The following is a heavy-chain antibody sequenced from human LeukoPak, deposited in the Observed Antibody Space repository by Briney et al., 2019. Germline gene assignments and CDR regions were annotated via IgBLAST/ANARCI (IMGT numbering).Heavy chain of an antibody. CDR2: VSGNGVST. V-gene: IGHV3-23*01. Sequence: GGSLRLSCAASGFTFSSYAITWVRQVPGKGLEWVSTVSGNGVSTNYADSVKGRFTISRDNSKNTLYLQMNSLRAEDTAVYYCATRGLSREFDYWGQGTLVTVPS. D-gene: IGHD3-10*01. J-gene: IGHJ4*02. CDR3: ATRGLSREFDY. CDR1: GFTFSSYA.